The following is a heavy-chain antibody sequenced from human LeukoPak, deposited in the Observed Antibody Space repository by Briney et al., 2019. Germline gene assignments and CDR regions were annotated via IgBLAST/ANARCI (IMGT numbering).Heavy chain of an antibody. J-gene: IGHJ4*02. Sequence: GGSLRLSCAASGFTFSSYWMSWVRQAPGKGLEWVANIKQDGSEKYYVDSVKGRFTISRDNAKNSLYLQMNSLRAEDTAVYYCARDHNDFWSGYYAKSASSYWGQGTLVTVSS. CDR2: IKQDGSEK. V-gene: IGHV3-7*01. CDR1: GFTFSSYW. CDR3: ARDHNDFWSGYYAKSASSY. D-gene: IGHD3-3*01.